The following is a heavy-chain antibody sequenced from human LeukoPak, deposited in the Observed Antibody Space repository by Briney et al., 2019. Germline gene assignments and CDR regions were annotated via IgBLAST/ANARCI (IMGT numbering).Heavy chain of an antibody. CDR1: GFSFSSYS. J-gene: IGHJ4*02. CDR2: ISTSSSTI. Sequence: PGGSLRLSCAASGFSFSSYSMNWVRQAPGKGLEWVSYISTSSSTIYYADSVRGRFTISRDNAKNSLYLQMNSLRVGDTADYFCARVSAMGDFDCWGQGTLVTVSS. V-gene: IGHV3-48*01. D-gene: IGHD1-26*01. CDR3: ARVSAMGDFDC.